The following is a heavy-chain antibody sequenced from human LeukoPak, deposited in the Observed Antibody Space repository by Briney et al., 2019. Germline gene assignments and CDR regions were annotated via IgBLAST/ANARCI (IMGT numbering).Heavy chain of an antibody. CDR2: ISDRGSRT. V-gene: IGHV3-23*01. CDR3: AKRGVVIRVILVGFHKEAYYFDS. J-gene: IGHJ4*02. D-gene: IGHD3-22*01. Sequence: PGGSLRPSSAVSGITLSNYGMSWVRQAPGKGLEWVAGISDRGSRTNYADSVKGRFTISTDHPKNTLYLQMNSLRAEDTAVYFCAKRGVVIRVILVGFHKEAYYFDSWGQGALVTVSS. CDR1: GITLSNYG.